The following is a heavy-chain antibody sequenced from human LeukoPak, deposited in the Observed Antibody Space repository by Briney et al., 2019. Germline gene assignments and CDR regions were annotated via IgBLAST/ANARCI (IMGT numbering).Heavy chain of an antibody. CDR2: ISAYNGNT. CDR1: GYTFTSYA. CDR3: ARDFDSSSWFDP. Sequence: GSVKVSCKASGYTFTSYAMHWVRQAPGQGLEWMGWISAYNGNTNYAQKLQGRVTMTTDTSTSTAYMELRSLRSDDTAVYYCARDFDSSSWFDPWGQGTLVTVSS. D-gene: IGHD6-13*01. J-gene: IGHJ5*02. V-gene: IGHV1-18*01.